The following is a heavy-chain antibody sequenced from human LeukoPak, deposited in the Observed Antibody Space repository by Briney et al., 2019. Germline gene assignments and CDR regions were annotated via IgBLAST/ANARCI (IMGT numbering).Heavy chain of an antibody. D-gene: IGHD6-6*01. CDR3: ARGVHYGMGV. CDR1: GFTFSSYW. J-gene: IGHJ6*02. CDR2: INNEGSTT. Sequence: PGGSLRLSCAASGFTFSSYWMHWVRQAPGKGLVWVSRINNEGSTTAYADSVKGRFTISRDNANNTVYLQMNSLRAEDTAVYYCARGVHYGMGVWGQGTTVTVSS. V-gene: IGHV3-74*01.